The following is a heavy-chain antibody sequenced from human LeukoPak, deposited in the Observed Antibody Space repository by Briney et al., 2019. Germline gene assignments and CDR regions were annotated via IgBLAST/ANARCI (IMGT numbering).Heavy chain of an antibody. Sequence: SETLSLTCIVSGGSTSGGNYYWGWIRQPPGKGLEWIGGISSSGNTYYNPSLKSRITISIDTSKNHFSLKLSSVTAADTAVYFCARLGAGPTYYDFWSGYSSFYFDYWGQGTLVTVSS. D-gene: IGHD3-3*01. CDR1: GGSTSGGNYY. V-gene: IGHV4-39*02. CDR3: ARLGAGPTYYDFWSGYSSFYFDY. CDR2: ISSSGNT. J-gene: IGHJ4*02.